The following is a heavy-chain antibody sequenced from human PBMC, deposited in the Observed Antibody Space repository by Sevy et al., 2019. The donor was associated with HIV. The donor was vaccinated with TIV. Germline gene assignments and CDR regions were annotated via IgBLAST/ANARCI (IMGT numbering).Heavy chain of an antibody. CDR1: GYSFTSYW. D-gene: IGHD3-22*01. Sequence: GESLKISCKGSGYSFTSYWIGWVRQMPGKGLEWMGIIYPGDSDTRCSPSFQGQVTISADKSISTAYLQWSSLKASDTAMYYCARMYYYDSSGSEYFQHWGQGTLVTVSS. J-gene: IGHJ1*01. CDR2: IYPGDSDT. V-gene: IGHV5-51*01. CDR3: ARMYYYDSSGSEYFQH.